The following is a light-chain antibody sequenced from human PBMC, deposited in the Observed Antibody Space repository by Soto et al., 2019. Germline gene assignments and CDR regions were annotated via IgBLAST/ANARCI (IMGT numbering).Light chain of an antibody. J-gene: IGKJ4*01. CDR3: QQYGDSPLT. CDR1: QSVTSSY. CDR2: GVS. V-gene: IGKV3-20*01. Sequence: EMGLTQSPGTVSLSPGERATLSCRASQSVTSSYLAWYQQKPGQAPRLLIYGVSSRATGIPDRFSGSGAGTDFTLTISRLEPEDFAVYYCQQYGDSPLTFGGGTKVDIK.